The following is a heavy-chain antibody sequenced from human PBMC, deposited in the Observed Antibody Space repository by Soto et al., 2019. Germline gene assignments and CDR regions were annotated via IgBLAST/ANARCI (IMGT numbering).Heavy chain of an antibody. CDR2: IAGSASNI. J-gene: IGHJ4*02. CDR3: ARDSSRKRYFDY. CDR1: GFTFNDYY. V-gene: IGHV3-11*01. Sequence: QVQLVESGGGLVNPGGSLRLSCAASGFTFNDYYMSWIRQAPGKGLEWLAYIAGSASNIYIADSVKGRFTISRDNAKNSLYLQVNSLRAEDTAVYYCARDSSRKRYFDYWGQGTLVTVSS.